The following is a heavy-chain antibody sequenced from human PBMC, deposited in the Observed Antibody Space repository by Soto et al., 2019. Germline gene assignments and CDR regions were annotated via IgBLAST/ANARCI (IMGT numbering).Heavy chain of an antibody. CDR3: ARDLVGATI. Sequence: GGSLRLSCAASGFTFNSYSMNWVRQAPGKGLEWVSSISSSSNYIYYADSMKGRFTISRDNAKNSLYLQMNSLRAEDTGVYYCARDLVGATIWGQGTLVTVSS. CDR1: GFTFNSYS. V-gene: IGHV3-21*01. J-gene: IGHJ4*02. CDR2: ISSSSNYI. D-gene: IGHD1-26*01.